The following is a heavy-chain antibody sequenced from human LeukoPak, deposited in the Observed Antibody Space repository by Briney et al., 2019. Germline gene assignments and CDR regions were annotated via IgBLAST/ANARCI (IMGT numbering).Heavy chain of an antibody. CDR2: ISAYNGNT. CDR1: GYTFTSYG. V-gene: IGHV1-18*01. D-gene: IGHD1-26*01. Sequence: ASVKVSCKSAGYTFTSYGISWVRQAPGQGLEWMGWISAYNGNTNYAQKLQGRVTMTTGTSTSTAYMELRSLRSDDTAVYYCARVPEWELLRPLDYWGQGTLVTVSS. CDR3: ARVPEWELLRPLDY. J-gene: IGHJ4*02.